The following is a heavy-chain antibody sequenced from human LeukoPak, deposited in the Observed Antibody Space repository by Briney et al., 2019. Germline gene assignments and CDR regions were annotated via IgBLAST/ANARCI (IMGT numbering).Heavy chain of an antibody. CDR3: AKRGGGWLTENAFDI. J-gene: IGHJ3*02. V-gene: IGHV3-11*01. D-gene: IGHD6-19*01. Sequence: GGSLRLSCAASGFTFSDYYMSWIRQAPGKGLEWVSYISSSGSTIYYADSVKGRFTISRDNSKNTLYLQMNSLRAEDTAVYYCAKRGGGWLTENAFDIWGQGTMVTVSS. CDR1: GFTFSDYY. CDR2: ISSSGSTI.